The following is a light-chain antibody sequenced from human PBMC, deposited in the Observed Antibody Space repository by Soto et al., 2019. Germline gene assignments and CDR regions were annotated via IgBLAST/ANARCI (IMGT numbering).Light chain of an antibody. J-gene: IGKJ2*03. CDR2: GAS. Sequence: EIVLTQSPGTLSLSPGERATLSCRASQSVSSNDLAWYQHKPGQAPRLLICGASSRATGIPDRFSGSGSGTDFTLTISRLEPEDPAGYYGQQHGNEPRYSFGQGTTQEIK. CDR3: QQHGNEPRYS. CDR1: QSVSSND. V-gene: IGKV3-20*01.